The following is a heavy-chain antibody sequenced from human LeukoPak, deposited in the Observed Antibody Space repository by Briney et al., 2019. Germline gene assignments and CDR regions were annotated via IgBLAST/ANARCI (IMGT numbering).Heavy chain of an antibody. D-gene: IGHD4-17*01. Sequence: GGSLRLSCAASGFTVSSNYMSWVRQAPGKGLEWVSVIYSGGSTYYADSVKGRFTISRDNSKNTLYLQMNSLRAEDTAVYYCARERDDYGDYTTGAFDIWGQGTMVTVSS. CDR2: IYSGGST. V-gene: IGHV3-66*01. CDR1: GFTVSSNY. CDR3: ARERDDYGDYTTGAFDI. J-gene: IGHJ3*02.